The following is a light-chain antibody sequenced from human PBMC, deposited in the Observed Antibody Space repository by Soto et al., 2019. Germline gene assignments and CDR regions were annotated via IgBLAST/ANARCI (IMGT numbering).Light chain of an antibody. V-gene: IGLV2-8*01. CDR3: SSYARNRDIL. CDR2: EVN. CDR1: SSDVGGYSY. Sequence: QAVVTQPPSASGSPGQSVAISCTGSSSDVGGYSYVSWYQQHPGKAPKLMIYEVNKRPSGVPDRFSGSKSGNTASLTVSGLQAEDEADYYCSSYARNRDILFGGGTQLTVL. J-gene: IGLJ3*02.